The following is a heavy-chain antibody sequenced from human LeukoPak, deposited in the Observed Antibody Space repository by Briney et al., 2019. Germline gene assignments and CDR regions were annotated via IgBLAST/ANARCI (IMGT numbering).Heavy chain of an antibody. D-gene: IGHD3-9*01. J-gene: IGHJ3*02. CDR3: ARDLLDYDILTGYYDNDAFDI. CDR2: ISSSGSYI. V-gene: IGHV3-21*01. Sequence: PGGSLRLSCAASGFTFSSYNMNWVRQAPGKGLEWVSSISSSGSYIYYADSVKGRFTISRDNAKNSLYLQMNSLRAEDTAVYYCARDLLDYDILTGYYDNDAFDIWGQGTMVTVSS. CDR1: GFTFSSYN.